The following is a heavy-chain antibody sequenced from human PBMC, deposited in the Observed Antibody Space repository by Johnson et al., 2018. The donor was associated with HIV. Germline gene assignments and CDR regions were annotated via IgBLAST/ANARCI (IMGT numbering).Heavy chain of an antibody. D-gene: IGHD3-10*02. CDR3: AREKSVWGASDAFDV. CDR2: ISASGGRT. CDR1: GFSFSGYW. J-gene: IGHJ3*01. Sequence: VQLVESGGGLIQPGGSLRLSCAASGFSFSGYWMHWVRQAPGRGLAWVSAISASGGRTFYADSVKGRFPVSRDKSKNTVFLQMDSLRAEDTAVYYCAREKSVWGASDAFDVWGLGTMVTVSS. V-gene: IGHV3-23*04.